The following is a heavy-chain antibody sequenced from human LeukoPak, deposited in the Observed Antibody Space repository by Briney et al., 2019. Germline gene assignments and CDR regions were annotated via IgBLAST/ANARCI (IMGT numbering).Heavy chain of an antibody. Sequence: SVKVSCKASGGTFSSYAISWVRQAPGQGLEWMGRIIPILGIANYAQKFQGRVTITADKSTSTAYMELSSLRSEDTAVYYCARVPSSGINDYWGQGTLVTVSS. V-gene: IGHV1-69*04. CDR1: GGTFSSYA. CDR3: ARVPSSGINDY. J-gene: IGHJ4*02. CDR2: IIPILGIA. D-gene: IGHD6-19*01.